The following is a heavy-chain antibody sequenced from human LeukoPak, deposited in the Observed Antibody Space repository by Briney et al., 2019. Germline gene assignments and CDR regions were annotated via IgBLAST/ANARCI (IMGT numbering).Heavy chain of an antibody. CDR2: IKSKTDGETT. D-gene: IGHD4-11*01. Sequence: GGSLRLSCAASVFTFSNAWMSWVRQAPGKGLEWVGRIKSKTDGETTDYTAPVKGRFTISRDDSKNTLYLQMNSLKTEDTAVYYCTTLETVTEGYWGQGTLVTVSS. J-gene: IGHJ4*02. CDR1: VFTFSNAW. V-gene: IGHV3-15*01. CDR3: TTLETVTEGY.